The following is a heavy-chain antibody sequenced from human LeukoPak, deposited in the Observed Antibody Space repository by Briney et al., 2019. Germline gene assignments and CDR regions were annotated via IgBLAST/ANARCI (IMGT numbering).Heavy chain of an antibody. CDR1: GFSFDDYG. V-gene: IGHV3-20*04. CDR3: GRVYCSTTSCYDYYDYYMDV. J-gene: IGHJ6*03. Sequence: RPGGPLRLSCAASGFSFDDYGMSWVRHVPGKGLEWVSGTNWDGASTGYADSVKGRFTISRDNVKNFLYLQMNSLRVEDTALYFCGRVYCSTTSCYDYYDYYMDVWGKGTTVTVSS. CDR2: TNWDGAST. D-gene: IGHD2-2*01.